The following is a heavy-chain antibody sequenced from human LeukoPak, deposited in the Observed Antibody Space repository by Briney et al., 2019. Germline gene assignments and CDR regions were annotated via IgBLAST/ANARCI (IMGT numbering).Heavy chain of an antibody. D-gene: IGHD3-22*01. J-gene: IGHJ3*02. CDR1: GGSFSGYY. CDR2: IHHSGGT. CDR3: ARTYYDSSGYPDAFDI. Sequence: PSETLSLTCAVYGGSFSGYYWNWIRQPPGKGLEWIGEIHHSGGTNHNPSLKSRVTISADMSKNHFSLKLSSVTAADTAVYYCARTYYDSSGYPDAFDIWGQGTMVTVSS. V-gene: IGHV4-34*01.